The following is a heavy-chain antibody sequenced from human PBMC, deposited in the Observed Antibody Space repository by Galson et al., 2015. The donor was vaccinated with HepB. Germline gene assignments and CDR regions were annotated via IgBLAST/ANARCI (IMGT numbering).Heavy chain of an antibody. V-gene: IGHV3-23*01. CDR1: GFTFSSYA. CDR2: ISGSGGST. D-gene: IGHD3-10*01. CDR3: AKASGLTKPYGSGSYYMFGSDYYYGMDV. J-gene: IGHJ6*02. Sequence: LRLSCAASGFTFSSYAMSWVRQAPGKGLEWVSAISGSGGSTYYADSVKGRFTISRDNSKNTLYLQMNSLRAEDTAVYYCAKASGLTKPYGSGSYYMFGSDYYYGMDVWGQGTTVTVSS.